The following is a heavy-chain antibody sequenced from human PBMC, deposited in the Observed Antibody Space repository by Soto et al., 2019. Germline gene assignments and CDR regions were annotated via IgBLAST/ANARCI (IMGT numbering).Heavy chain of an antibody. CDR1: GFTLSGYA. CDR3: ARRARPDFYYMDV. Sequence: VPLAESGGGLAQPGGSLRLSCAASGFTLSGYAMDWVRQAPGKGLEYVSGISSNGVGTYYANSVQGRFTISRDNSKNTVYLQMGSLRPEDMAVYYCARRARPDFYYMDVWGKGTTVTVSS. V-gene: IGHV3-64*01. CDR2: ISSNGVGT. J-gene: IGHJ6*03. D-gene: IGHD6-6*01.